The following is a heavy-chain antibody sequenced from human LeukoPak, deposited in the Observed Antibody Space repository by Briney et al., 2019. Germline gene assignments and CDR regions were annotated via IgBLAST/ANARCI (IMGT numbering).Heavy chain of an antibody. V-gene: IGHV4-34*01. D-gene: IGHD2-21*01. CDR3: ARGLQGVIDP. J-gene: IGHJ5*02. Sequence: SETLSLICAVYGGSFSGYYWSWIRQPPGKGLEWIGEINHSGSTNYNPSLKSRVTISVDTSKNQFSLKLSSVTAADTAVYYCARGLQGVIDPWGQGTLVTVSS. CDR2: INHSGST. CDR1: GGSFSGYY.